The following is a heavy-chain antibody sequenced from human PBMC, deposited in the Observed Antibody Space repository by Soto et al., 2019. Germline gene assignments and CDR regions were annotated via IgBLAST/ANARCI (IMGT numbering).Heavy chain of an antibody. V-gene: IGHV1-46*01. CDR1: GYTFTSYH. Sequence: ASVKVSCKASGYTFTSYHMHWVRQAPGQGLEWMGIINPSGGSTSYAQEFQGRVTMTRDTSTSTVYMELSSLRSEDTAVYYCARDVIFGVARYGMDVWGQGTTVTVSS. CDR2: INPSGGST. D-gene: IGHD3-3*01. J-gene: IGHJ6*02. CDR3: ARDVIFGVARYGMDV.